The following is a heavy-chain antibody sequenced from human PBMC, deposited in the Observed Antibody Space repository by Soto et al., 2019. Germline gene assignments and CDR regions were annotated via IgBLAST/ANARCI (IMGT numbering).Heavy chain of an antibody. CDR1: GFIFSNFG. Sequence: ESGGGVVQPGRSLRLSCAASGFIFSNFGMHWVRQAPGKGLEWVAVIWYDGSNEYYADSVKGRFTISKDNSKNMLYLQMNSLRAEDTAVYYCARDDIPGITVATYGLDVWGQGTTVTVSS. CDR3: ARDDIPGITVATYGLDV. CDR2: IWYDGSNE. V-gene: IGHV3-33*01. J-gene: IGHJ6*02. D-gene: IGHD6-19*01.